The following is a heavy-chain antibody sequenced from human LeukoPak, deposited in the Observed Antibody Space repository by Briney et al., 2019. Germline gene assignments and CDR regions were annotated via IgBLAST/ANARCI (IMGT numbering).Heavy chain of an antibody. CDR3: AKETSRGTTGTVDY. CDR1: GFTFSSYA. Sequence: GGSLRLSCAASGFTFSSYAMSWVRQAPGKRLEWVSAISGGGGTTYYADSVEGRFTISRDNSKNTLFLQMNSLRAEDTAIYYCAKETSRGTTGTVDYWGQGTQVTVSS. J-gene: IGHJ4*02. D-gene: IGHD1-1*01. V-gene: IGHV3-23*01. CDR2: ISGGGGTT.